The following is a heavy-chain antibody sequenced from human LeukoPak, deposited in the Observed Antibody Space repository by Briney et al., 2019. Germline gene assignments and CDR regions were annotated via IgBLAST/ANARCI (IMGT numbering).Heavy chain of an antibody. D-gene: IGHD5-18*01. Sequence: GGSLRLSCAASGFTFSSHEMNWVRQAPGKGLEWVSYISSSGSTMYYADSVKGRFTVSRDNAKNSLYLQMNSLRAEDTAVYYCARELHSYNNWGQGTLVTVS. CDR3: ARELHSYNN. CDR1: GFTFSSHE. V-gene: IGHV3-48*03. J-gene: IGHJ4*02. CDR2: ISSSGSTM.